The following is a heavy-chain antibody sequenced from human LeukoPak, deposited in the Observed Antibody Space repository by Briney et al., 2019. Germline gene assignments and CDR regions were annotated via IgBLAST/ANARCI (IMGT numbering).Heavy chain of an antibody. J-gene: IGHJ4*02. V-gene: IGHV4-38-2*02. CDR3: AREGFRVDPDY. CDR1: GYSISSGYY. Sequence: SETLSLTCAVSGYSISSGYYWGWIRQPPGKGLEWIGNIYHSGSTYYNPSLKSRVTISVDTSKNQFSLKLSSVTAADTAVYYCAREGFRVDPDYWGQGTLVTVSS. CDR2: IYHSGST.